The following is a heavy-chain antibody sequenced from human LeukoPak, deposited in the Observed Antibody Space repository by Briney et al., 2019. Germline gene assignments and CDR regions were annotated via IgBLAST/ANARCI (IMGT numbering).Heavy chain of an antibody. CDR2: IYHSGST. CDR3: AREGNYDPINYYYYYMDV. V-gene: IGHV4-38-2*02. Sequence: PSETLSLTCTVSGYSISSGYYWGWIRQPPGKGLEWIGSIYHSGSTYYNPSLKSRVTISVDTSKNQFSLKLSSVTAADTAVYYCAREGNYDPINYYYYYMDVWGKGTTVTVSS. D-gene: IGHD1-7*01. J-gene: IGHJ6*03. CDR1: GYSISSGYY.